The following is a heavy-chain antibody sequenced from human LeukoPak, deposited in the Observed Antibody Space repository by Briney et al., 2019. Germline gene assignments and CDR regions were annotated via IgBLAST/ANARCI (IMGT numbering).Heavy chain of an antibody. J-gene: IGHJ4*02. CDR1: GFTFSSYG. D-gene: IGHD6-19*01. V-gene: IGHV3-30*03. CDR3: ATSSSGWDHFDY. CDR2: ISYDGSNK. Sequence: PGGSLRLSCAASGFTFSSYGMHWVRQAPGKGLEWVAVISYDGSNKYYADSVKGRFTISRDNSKNTLYLQMNSLRAEDTAVYYCATSSSGWDHFDYWGQGTLVTASS.